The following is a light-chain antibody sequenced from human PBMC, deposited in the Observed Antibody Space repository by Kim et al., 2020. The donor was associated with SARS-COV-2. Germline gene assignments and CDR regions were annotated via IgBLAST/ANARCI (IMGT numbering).Light chain of an antibody. J-gene: IGKJ3*01. Sequence: EIVLTQSPATLSLSPGERATLSCRASQSVSSYLAWYQQKHGQAPRLLIYDASNRATGITASFSGSGSGTDFTLTISSLEPEEFAVYYCQQRSNWPLFTFGPGTKVDIK. V-gene: IGKV3-11*01. CDR3: QQRSNWPLFT. CDR2: DAS. CDR1: QSVSSY.